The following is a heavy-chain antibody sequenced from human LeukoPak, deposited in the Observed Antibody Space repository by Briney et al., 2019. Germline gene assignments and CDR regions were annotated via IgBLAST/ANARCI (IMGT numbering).Heavy chain of an antibody. CDR3: AKDSNWAFDY. J-gene: IGHJ4*02. Sequence: ARSLRLSCGAPGFTFSRYGMHWVRQAPSKGPEWVTYIRKDGSDKYYADSVKGRFTISRDSSKNMVYLQMNGLRAEDTAVYYCAKDSNWAFDYWGQGTLVSVSS. D-gene: IGHD7-27*01. V-gene: IGHV3-30*02. CDR1: GFTFSRYG. CDR2: IRKDGSDK.